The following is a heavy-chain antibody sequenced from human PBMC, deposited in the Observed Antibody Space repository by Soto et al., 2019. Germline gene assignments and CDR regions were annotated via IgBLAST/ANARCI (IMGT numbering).Heavy chain of an antibody. J-gene: IGHJ5*02. D-gene: IGHD3-10*01. CDR2: MNPNNGNA. CDR1: GYTFTSYD. CDR3: ARGSRGVRFDP. Sequence: QVQLVQSGAEVKKPGASVKVSCKASGYTFTSYDINWVRQATGQGLEWMGWMNPNNGNAGYALKFQGRVTMTRNTSISTAYMELSSLSSEDTAMYYWARGSRGVRFDPWGQGTRVTVSS. V-gene: IGHV1-8*01.